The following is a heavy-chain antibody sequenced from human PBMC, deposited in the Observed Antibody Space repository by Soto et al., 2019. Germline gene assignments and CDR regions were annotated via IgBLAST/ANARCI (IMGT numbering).Heavy chain of an antibody. CDR1: ELSLRGVGYC. CDR2: IYYSGTT. Sequence: PSVTQSRHCRFTELSLRGVGYCLTWKRASRGKGLEWIGYIYYSGTTYYNPSLKSRVSTSADTSKNQFSLNLSSVTTADTAVYFCARGLSTYYDNMPHFDSWGQGNLVSGSA. J-gene: IGHJ4*02. V-gene: IGHV4-30-4*07. D-gene: IGHD3-16*01. CDR3: ARGLSTYYDNMPHFDS.